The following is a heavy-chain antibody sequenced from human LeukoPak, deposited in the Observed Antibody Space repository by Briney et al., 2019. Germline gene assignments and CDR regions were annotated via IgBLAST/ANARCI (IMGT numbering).Heavy chain of an antibody. V-gene: IGHV3-7*05. CDR1: GFTFSSYW. J-gene: IGHJ4*02. D-gene: IGHD2-15*01. CDR3: ARVQGSGQPRWY. Sequence: SGGSLRLSCAASGFTFSSYWMTWVRQAPGKGLEWVANIERDGSEKNYVDSVKGRFTISRDNAKNSLYLQMNSLRAEDTAVYYCARVQGSGQPRWYWGQGTLVTVSS. CDR2: IERDGSEK.